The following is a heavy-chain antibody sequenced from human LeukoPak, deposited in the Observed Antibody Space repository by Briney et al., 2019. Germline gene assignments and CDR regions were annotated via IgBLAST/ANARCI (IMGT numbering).Heavy chain of an antibody. J-gene: IGHJ4*02. Sequence: PGGSLRLSCAASGFTFSSNSMNWVRQAPGKGLEWVSYISSSSSTIYYADSVKGRFTISRDNSKNTLYLQMNSLRAEDTAVYYCAKARSQWELLRTNYYFDYWGQGTLVTVSS. CDR1: GFTFSSNS. V-gene: IGHV3-48*01. CDR3: AKARSQWELLRTNYYFDY. CDR2: ISSSSSTI. D-gene: IGHD1-26*01.